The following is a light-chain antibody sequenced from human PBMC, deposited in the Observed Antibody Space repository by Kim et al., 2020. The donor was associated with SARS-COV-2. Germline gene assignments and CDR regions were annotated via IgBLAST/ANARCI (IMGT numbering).Light chain of an antibody. V-gene: IGKV3-20*01. CDR1: QSVGSTY. CDR2: GAS. J-gene: IGKJ1*01. Sequence: TLSFSPGERPTLSCRASQSVGSTYLAWYQQKPGQAPRLLISGASSRATGIPDRFSGSGSGTNFTLTISRLEPEDYAVYYCQQYKTFGQGTKVDIK. CDR3: QQYKT.